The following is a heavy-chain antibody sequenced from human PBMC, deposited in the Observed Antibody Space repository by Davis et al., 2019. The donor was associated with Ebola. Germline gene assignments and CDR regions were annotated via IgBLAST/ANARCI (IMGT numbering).Heavy chain of an antibody. D-gene: IGHD1-26*01. Sequence: SETLSLTCTVSGGSIISSSSYWGWIRQPPRTGLEWIGSIYYSGITYYNPSLKSRVTISVDTSKNQFSLKLSSVTAADTAVYYCARDGGSYRHYYYYGMDVWGQGTTVTVSS. V-gene: IGHV4-39*07. CDR1: GGSIISSSSY. J-gene: IGHJ6*02. CDR3: ARDGGSYRHYYYYGMDV. CDR2: IYYSGIT.